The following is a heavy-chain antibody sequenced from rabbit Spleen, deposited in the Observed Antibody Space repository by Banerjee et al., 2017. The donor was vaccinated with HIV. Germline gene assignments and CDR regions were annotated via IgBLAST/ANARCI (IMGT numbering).Heavy chain of an antibody. CDR2: IDAGSSGFT. J-gene: IGHJ6*01. Sequence: QSLEESGGDLVKPGASLTLTCTASGVSFSISYYMCWVRQAPGKGLEWIACIDAGSSGFTYFATWAKGRFAISKTSSTTVTLQMTRLTAADTATYFCARDTSSSFSSYGMDLWGPGTLVTVS. D-gene: IGHD1-1*01. CDR1: GVSFSISYY. CDR3: ARDTSSSFSSYGMDL. V-gene: IGHV1S40*01.